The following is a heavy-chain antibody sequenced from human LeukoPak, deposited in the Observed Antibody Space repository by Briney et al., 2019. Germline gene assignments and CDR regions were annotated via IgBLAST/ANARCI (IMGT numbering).Heavy chain of an antibody. CDR3: ARAPKSREFDP. Sequence: ASVKVSCKASGYTFTSYGISWVRQAPGQGLEWMGWISAYNGNTNYAQKLQGRVTITADESTSTAYMELSSLRSEDTAVYYCARAPKSREFDPWGQGTLVTVSS. J-gene: IGHJ5*02. CDR1: GYTFTSYG. V-gene: IGHV1-18*04. CDR2: ISAYNGNT.